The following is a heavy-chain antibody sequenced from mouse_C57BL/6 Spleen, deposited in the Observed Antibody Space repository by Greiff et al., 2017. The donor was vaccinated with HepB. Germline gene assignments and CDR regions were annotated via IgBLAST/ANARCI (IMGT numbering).Heavy chain of an antibody. D-gene: IGHD1-1*01. CDR2: IDPSDSYT. V-gene: IGHV1-50*01. Sequence: QVQLKQPGAELVKPGASVKLSCKASGYTFTSYWMQWVKQRPGQGLEWIGEIDPSDSYTNYNQKFKGKATLTVDTSSSTAYMQLSSLTSEDSAVYYCARMGRDGSSPSWFAYWGQGTLVTVSA. J-gene: IGHJ3*01. CDR3: ARMGRDGSSPSWFAY. CDR1: GYTFTSYW.